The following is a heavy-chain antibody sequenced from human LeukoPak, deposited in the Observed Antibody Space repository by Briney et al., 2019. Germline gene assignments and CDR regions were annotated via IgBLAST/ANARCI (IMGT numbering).Heavy chain of an antibody. Sequence: PSETLSLTCAVYGGSFSGYYWSWIRQPPGKGLEWIGYIYYSGSTNYNPSLKSRVTISVDTSKNQFSLKLSSVTAADTAVYYCARHGGGFYYGMDVWGQGTTVTVSS. CDR3: ARHGGGFYYGMDV. J-gene: IGHJ6*02. CDR2: IYYSGST. V-gene: IGHV4-59*08. D-gene: IGHD5-12*01. CDR1: GGSFSGYY.